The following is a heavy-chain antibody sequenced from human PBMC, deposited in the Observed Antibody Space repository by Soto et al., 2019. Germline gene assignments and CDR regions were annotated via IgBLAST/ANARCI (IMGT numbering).Heavy chain of an antibody. CDR2: IFSSDEK. V-gene: IGHV2-26*01. Sequence: QVTLKESGPVLVKPTETLTLTCTVSGFSLSNARMGVSWIRQPPGKALEWLAHIFSSDEKSYSASLMGRVSISKDTSRSQVVLTMTNMDPVDTATYYCARIPDPIGVNSKKGWFDSWGQGTLVTVSS. CDR1: GFSLSNARMG. CDR3: ARIPDPIGVNSKKGWFDS. J-gene: IGHJ5*01. D-gene: IGHD1-20*01.